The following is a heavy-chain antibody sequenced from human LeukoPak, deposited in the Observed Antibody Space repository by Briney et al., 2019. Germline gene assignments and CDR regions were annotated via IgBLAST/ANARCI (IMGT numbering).Heavy chain of an antibody. CDR1: GYTFTSNY. V-gene: IGHV1-2*02. CDR2: INPNSGGT. Sequence: ASVKVSCKAFGYTFTSNYMHWVRQAPGQGLEWMGWINPNSGGTNYAQKFQGRVTMTRDTSISTAYMELSRLRSDDTAVYYCARVGTMVRGVHWFDPWGQGTLVTVSS. CDR3: ARVGTMVRGVHWFDP. J-gene: IGHJ5*02. D-gene: IGHD3-10*01.